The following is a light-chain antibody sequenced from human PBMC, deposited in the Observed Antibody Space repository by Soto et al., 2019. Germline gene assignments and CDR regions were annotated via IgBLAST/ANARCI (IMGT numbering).Light chain of an antibody. CDR2: GAS. CDR1: QSVSSSY. J-gene: IGKJ1*01. CDR3: QQFGDSPWT. V-gene: IGKV3-20*01. Sequence: DTVFTQSPCTLSLSPGETATLTCSASQSVSSSYLAWYQQKPGQAPRLLIYGASSRATGIPDRFSGSGSGTDFTLTITILEPEDFAVYYCQQFGDSPWTFGQGTKVDI.